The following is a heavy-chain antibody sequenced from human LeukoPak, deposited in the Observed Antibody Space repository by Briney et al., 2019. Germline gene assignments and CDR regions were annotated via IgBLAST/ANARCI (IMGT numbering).Heavy chain of an antibody. V-gene: IGHV3-48*04. D-gene: IGHD3-10*01. CDR1: GFTFSSYS. J-gene: IGHJ6*03. CDR3: ARDRITMVRGVTHNSNYYYYYYMDV. CDR2: ISSSGSTI. Sequence: PGGSLRLSCAASGFTFSSYSMNWVRQAPGKGLEWVSYISSSGSTIYYADSVKGRFTISRDNAKNSLYLQMNSLRAEDTAVYYCARDRITMVRGVTHNSNYYYYYYMDVWGKGTTVTISS.